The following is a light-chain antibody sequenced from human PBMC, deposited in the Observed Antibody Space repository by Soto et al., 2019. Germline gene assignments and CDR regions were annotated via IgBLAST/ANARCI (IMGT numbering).Light chain of an antibody. CDR2: EGG. CDR1: SSDIGGYDL. V-gene: IGLV2-23*01. J-gene: IGLJ1*01. Sequence: QSALTQPASVSGSPGQSITISCTGTSSDIGGYDLVSWYQHHPGKAPHLIVYEGGERPSGVSYRFSGSKSGNTASLRISGLQAEDEADYYCCSYAGRNTYVFGTGTKVTVL. CDR3: CSYAGRNTYV.